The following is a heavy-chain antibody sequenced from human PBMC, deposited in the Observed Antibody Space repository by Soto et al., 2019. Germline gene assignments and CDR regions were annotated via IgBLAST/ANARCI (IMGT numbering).Heavy chain of an antibody. CDR1: GFTFRTNG. CDR3: AKAEPTRGDFWSGYYWYYYYYGMDV. CDR2: ISGTGDST. D-gene: IGHD3-3*01. Sequence: GGSLRLSCAASGFTFRTNGMSWVRQAPGKGLEWVSTISGTGDSTYYADTVKGRFAISRDNSKTTLYLQMNSLRAEDTAVYYCAKAEPTRGDFWSGYYWYYYYYGMDVWGQGTTVTVSS. V-gene: IGHV3-23*01. J-gene: IGHJ6*02.